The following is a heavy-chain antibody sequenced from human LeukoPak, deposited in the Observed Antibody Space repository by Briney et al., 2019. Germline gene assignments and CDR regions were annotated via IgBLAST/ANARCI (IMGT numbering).Heavy chain of an antibody. CDR3: ARGSCSSRSCYKRVNGLDV. D-gene: IGHD2-2*01. Sequence: GGSLRLSCAASGFTFSNYDMHWVRQAAGKGLEWDSAFHTAGDTHYSGSVKGRFATSRENAKNSFYLQMNNLRAGDTAVYYCARGSCSSRSCYKRVNGLDVWGQGTPVTVSS. V-gene: IGHV3-13*01. CDR2: FHTAGDT. CDR1: GFTFSNYD. J-gene: IGHJ6*02.